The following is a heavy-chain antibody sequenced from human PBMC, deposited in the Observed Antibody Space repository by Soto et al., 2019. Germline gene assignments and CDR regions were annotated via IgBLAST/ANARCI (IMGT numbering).Heavy chain of an antibody. V-gene: IGHV4-34*01. Sequence: PETLSLTCAVYGGSFSGYYWRWIRQPPGKGLEWIGEINHSGSTNYNPSLKSRVTISVDTSKNQFSLKLSSVTAAGTAVYYCARVRRATKGAFDIWGQGTMVT. D-gene: IGHD1-26*01. CDR1: GGSFSGYY. CDR3: ARVRRATKGAFDI. J-gene: IGHJ3*02. CDR2: INHSGST.